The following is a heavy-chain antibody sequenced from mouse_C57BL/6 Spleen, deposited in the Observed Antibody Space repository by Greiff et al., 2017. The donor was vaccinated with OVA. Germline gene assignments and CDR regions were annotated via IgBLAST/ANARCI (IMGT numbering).Heavy chain of an antibody. D-gene: IGHD2-1*01. V-gene: IGHV5-17*01. CDR1: GFTFSDYG. CDR3: ARTIYYGNYVGY. CDR2: ISSGSSTI. J-gene: IGHJ2*01. Sequence: EVQRVESGGGLVKPGGSLKLSCAASGFTFSDYGMHWVRQAPEKGLEWVAYISSGSSTIYYADTVKGRFTISRDNAKNTLFLQMTSLRSEDTAMYYCARTIYYGNYVGYWGQGTTLTVSS.